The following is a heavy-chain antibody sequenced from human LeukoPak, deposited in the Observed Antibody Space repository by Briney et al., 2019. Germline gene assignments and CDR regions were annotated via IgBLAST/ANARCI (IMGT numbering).Heavy chain of an antibody. CDR2: ISYDGSNE. D-gene: IGHD3-22*01. CDR1: GFTFSTYG. V-gene: IGHV3-30*03. J-gene: IGHJ4*02. Sequence: GGSLRLSCAASGFTFSTYGMHWVRQAPGKGLEWVAVISYDGSNEYYADSVKGRFTISRDNAKNSLYLQMNSLRAEDTAVYYCASSTRYYYDSSGYYYNYWGQGTLVTVSS. CDR3: ASSTRYYYDSSGYYYNY.